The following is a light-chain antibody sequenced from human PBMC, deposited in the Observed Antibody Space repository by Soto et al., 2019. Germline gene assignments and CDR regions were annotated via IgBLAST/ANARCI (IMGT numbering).Light chain of an antibody. V-gene: IGKV3-15*01. Sequence: EIVTTQSPATLSVSPGERVTLSCRVSQSVSINLAWYQQKPGQAPRLLIYNAHSRATGIPARFSGSGSGTEFTLTISSLQSEDLAVYYCQQYDKWPRTFGQGTKVDIK. CDR1: QSVSIN. CDR3: QQYDKWPRT. CDR2: NAH. J-gene: IGKJ1*01.